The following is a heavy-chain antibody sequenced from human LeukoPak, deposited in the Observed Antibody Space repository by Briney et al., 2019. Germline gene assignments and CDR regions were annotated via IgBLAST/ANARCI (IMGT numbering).Heavy chain of an antibody. CDR1: GFTFSSYE. CDR3: AKAKSSSYWDYFDY. V-gene: IGHV3-43*01. Sequence: GGSLRLSCAASGFTFSSYEMNWVRQAPGKGLEWVSLISWHGSSTYYADSVKGRFTISRDNSKNSLYLQMNSLRTEDTALYYCAKAKSSSYWDYFDYWGQGTLVTVSS. D-gene: IGHD3-22*01. CDR2: ISWHGSST. J-gene: IGHJ4*02.